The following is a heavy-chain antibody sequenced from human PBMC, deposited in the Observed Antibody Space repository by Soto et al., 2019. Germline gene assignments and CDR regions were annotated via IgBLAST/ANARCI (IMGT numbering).Heavy chain of an antibody. CDR2: ISDGGERT. Sequence: LRLSCVASGFTFSDYVMSWVRQVPGKGLEWVSSISDGGERTDYRDSVRGRFTISRDNARFTLHLQMNSLRVDDTAIYFCGRGRSTVLGLQAGGQGTTVT. D-gene: IGHD3-16*01. J-gene: IGHJ6*02. V-gene: IGHV3-23*01. CDR3: GRGRSTVLGLQA. CDR1: GFTFSDYV.